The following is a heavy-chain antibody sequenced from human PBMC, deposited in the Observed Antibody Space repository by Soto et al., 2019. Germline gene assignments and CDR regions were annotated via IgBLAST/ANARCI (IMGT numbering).Heavy chain of an antibody. Sequence: QVQLQESGPGLVKPSQTLSLTCTVSGGSISSGGYYWSWIRQHPGKGLEWIGYIYYSGSTSSNPFPKSSIYQSGEPAKDSFPPKLDSVGCPDTALYFRLGGVAHWGQGTLVTVSS. CDR1: GGSISSGGYY. D-gene: IGHD3-16*01. CDR3: LGGVAH. CDR2: IYYSGST. V-gene: IGHV4-31*01. J-gene: IGHJ4*02.